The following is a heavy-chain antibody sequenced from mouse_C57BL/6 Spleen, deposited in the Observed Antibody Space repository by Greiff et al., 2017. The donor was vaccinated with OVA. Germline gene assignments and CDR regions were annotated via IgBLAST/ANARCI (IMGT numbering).Heavy chain of an antibody. D-gene: IGHD3-3*01. Sequence: EVKLQQSGPELVKPGASVKISCTASGYSFTGYYMNWVRQSPEKSLEWIGEISPSTGGTTYNQKVKAKSTLTVDKSSSTDYMQLKCLTSEDSAVEDCARGGWEYEYSLDYWGQGTTLTVSS. CDR2: ISPSTGGT. J-gene: IGHJ2*01. CDR1: GYSFTGYY. CDR3: ARGGWEYEYSLDY. V-gene: IGHV1-42*01.